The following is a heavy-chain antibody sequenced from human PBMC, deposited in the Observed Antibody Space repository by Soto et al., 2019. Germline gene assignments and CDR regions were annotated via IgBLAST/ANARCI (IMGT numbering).Heavy chain of an antibody. CDR3: ARQGGNPYYFDY. Sequence: XATLSLTCTVPGGSISSSSYYGGWIRQPPGKGLEWIGSIYYSGSTYYNPSLKSRVTISVDTSKNQFSLKLSSVTAADTAVYYCARQGGNPYYFDYWGQGTLVTVSS. D-gene: IGHD1-26*01. CDR2: IYYSGST. J-gene: IGHJ4*02. V-gene: IGHV4-39*01. CDR1: GGSISSSSYY.